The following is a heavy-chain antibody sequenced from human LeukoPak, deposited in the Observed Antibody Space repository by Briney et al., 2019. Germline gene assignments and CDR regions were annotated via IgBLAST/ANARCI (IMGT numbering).Heavy chain of an antibody. J-gene: IGHJ4*02. Sequence: KPGGSLRLSCAASGFTFSNAWMSWVRQAPGKGLEWVGRIKSKTDGGTTDYAAPVKGIFTISRDDSKNTLYLQMNRLKTEDTAVYYCTTDNDYVWGSYRYRLDYWGQGTLVTVSS. D-gene: IGHD3-16*02. CDR2: IKSKTDGGTT. CDR3: TTDNDYVWGSYRYRLDY. V-gene: IGHV3-15*01. CDR1: GFTFSNAW.